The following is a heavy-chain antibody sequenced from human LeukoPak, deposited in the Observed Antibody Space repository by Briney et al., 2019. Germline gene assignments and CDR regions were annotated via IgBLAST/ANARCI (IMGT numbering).Heavy chain of an antibody. D-gene: IGHD5-24*01. Sequence: NPSETLPLTCTVSGGSISSGDYYWSWIRQPPGKGLEWIGYIYYSGSTYYNPSLKSRVTISVDTSKNQFSLKLSSVTAADTAVYYCARAVEMATMEWDYWGQGTLVTVSS. CDR2: IYYSGST. CDR1: GGSISSGDYY. V-gene: IGHV4-30-4*01. J-gene: IGHJ4*02. CDR3: ARAVEMATMEWDY.